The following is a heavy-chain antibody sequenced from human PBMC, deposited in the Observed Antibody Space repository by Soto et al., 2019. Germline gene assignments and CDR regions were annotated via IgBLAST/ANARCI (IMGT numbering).Heavy chain of an antibody. J-gene: IGHJ4*02. D-gene: IGHD6-13*01. CDR2: ISDSGGTI. Sequence: PGGSLRLSCAASGFTFSSYGMHWVRQAPGKGLEWVSTISDSGGTISYADSVKGRLTISRDNSRNTLYLQMDSLRVEDTAVYYCAKRDLGYWGRGTMVTVSS. CDR3: AKRDLGY. CDR1: GFTFSSYG. V-gene: IGHV3-23*01.